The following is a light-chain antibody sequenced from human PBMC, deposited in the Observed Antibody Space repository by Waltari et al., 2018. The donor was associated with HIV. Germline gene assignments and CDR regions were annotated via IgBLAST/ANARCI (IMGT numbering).Light chain of an antibody. V-gene: IGLV2-14*03. CDR1: SNDVGGFNH. CDR3: CSCSSRGTVL. Sequence: GQSMTISCLGSSNDVGGFNHVPWYQQSPDKAPRLFIYDVSNRPSGVSGRFSGSKSGSAASLTFYGLQHEDEADYYCCSCSSRGTVLFGGGTRLTVL. CDR2: DVS. J-gene: IGLJ2*01.